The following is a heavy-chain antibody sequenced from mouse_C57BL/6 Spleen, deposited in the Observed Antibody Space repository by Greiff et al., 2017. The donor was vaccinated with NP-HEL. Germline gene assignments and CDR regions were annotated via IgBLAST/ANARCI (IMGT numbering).Heavy chain of an antibody. CDR2: IYPGDGDT. CDR1: GYAFSSYW. J-gene: IGHJ4*01. V-gene: IGHV1-80*01. D-gene: IGHD1-1*01. Sequence: VQLQQSGAELVKPGASVKISCKASGYAFSSYWMNWVKQRPGKGLEWIGQIYPGDGDTNYNGKFKGKATLTADKSSSTAYMQLSRLTSEDSAVYFCARSGLLRSGVYAMDYWGQGTSVTVSS. CDR3: ARSGLLRSGVYAMDY.